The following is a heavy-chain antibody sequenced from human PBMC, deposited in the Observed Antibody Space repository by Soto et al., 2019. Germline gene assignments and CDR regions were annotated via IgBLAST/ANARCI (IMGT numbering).Heavy chain of an antibody. J-gene: IGHJ4*02. V-gene: IGHV3-53*01. CDR3: AGRPHGDHPYFDY. CDR2: IYTDGST. CDR1: GFTVSNKY. Sequence: EVQLVESGGGLIQPAGSPRLSCAASGFTVSNKYMSWVRQAPGKGLEWVSLIYTDGSTSYADPVKGRFIISRDNSKNTLFLQMNSLRVEDTALYYCAGRPHGDHPYFDYWGLGTLVTVSS.